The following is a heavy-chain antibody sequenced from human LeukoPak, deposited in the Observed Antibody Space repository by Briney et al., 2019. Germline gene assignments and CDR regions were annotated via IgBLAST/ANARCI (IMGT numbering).Heavy chain of an antibody. CDR1: GFTFSNAW. Sequence: GGSLRVSCTASGFTFSNAWMTWVRQAPGKGLEWVGRIRGKSEGETTDYAAPVKGRFTISRDDPTSTLYLEMNSLKTEDTAVYYCTRDLGSSQWGQGTLVIVSS. D-gene: IGHD3-10*01. J-gene: IGHJ4*02. V-gene: IGHV3-15*01. CDR2: IRGKSEGETT. CDR3: TRDLGSSQ.